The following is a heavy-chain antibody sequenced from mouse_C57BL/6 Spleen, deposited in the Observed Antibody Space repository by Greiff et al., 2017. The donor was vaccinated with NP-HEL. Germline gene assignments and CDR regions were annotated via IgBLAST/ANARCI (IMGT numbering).Heavy chain of an antibody. CDR2: IDPETGGT. J-gene: IGHJ1*03. CDR3: TALYCYGSSYRYFEV. V-gene: IGHV1-15*01. D-gene: IGHD1-1*01. CDR1: GYTFTDYE. Sequence: VQLQQSGAELVRPGASVTLSCKASGYTFTDYEMHWVKQTPVHGLEWIGAIDPETGGTAYNQKFKGKAILTADKSSSTAYMELRSLTSEDSAVYYGTALYCYGSSYRYFEVWGTGTTVTGSS.